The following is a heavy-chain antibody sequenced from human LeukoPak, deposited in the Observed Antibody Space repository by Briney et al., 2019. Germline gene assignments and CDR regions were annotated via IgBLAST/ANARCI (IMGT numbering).Heavy chain of an antibody. CDR1: GFTFSSYW. J-gene: IGHJ4*02. CDR3: ARGGSGWYVGGSFDY. D-gene: IGHD6-19*01. V-gene: IGHV3-74*01. CDR2: INSDGSST. Sequence: GGSLRLSCAASGFTFSSYWMHWVRQAPGKGLVWVSRINSDGSSTSYADSVKGRFTVSRDNAKNTLYLQMNSLRAEDTAVYYCARGGSGWYVGGSFDYWGQGTLVTVSS.